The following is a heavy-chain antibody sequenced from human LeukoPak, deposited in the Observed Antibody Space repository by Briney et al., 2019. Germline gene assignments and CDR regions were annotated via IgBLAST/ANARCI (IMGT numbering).Heavy chain of an antibody. CDR3: ARGDSSSWYSLQYDY. J-gene: IGHJ4*02. V-gene: IGHV1-18*01. Sequence: ASVKVSCKASGGTFSSYAISWVRQAPGQGLEWMGWISGYNGNTKYAQKVQGRVTMTTDISTSTAYMELRSLRSDDTAVYYCARGDSSSWYSLQYDYWGQGTLVSVSS. CDR1: GGTFSSYA. CDR2: ISGYNGNT. D-gene: IGHD6-13*01.